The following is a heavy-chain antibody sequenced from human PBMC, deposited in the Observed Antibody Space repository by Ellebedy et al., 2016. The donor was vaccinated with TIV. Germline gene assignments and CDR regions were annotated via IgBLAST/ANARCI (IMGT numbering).Heavy chain of an antibody. CDR1: GGTFSSYA. CDR3: AAEVEGDDYGDYAARGAWRFDP. D-gene: IGHD4-17*01. J-gene: IGHJ5*02. V-gene: IGHV1-69*04. Sequence: SVKVSCXASGGTFSSYAISWVRQAPGQGLEWMGRIIPILGIANYAQKFQGRVTITADKSTSTAYMELSSLRSEDTAVYYCAAEVEGDDYGDYAARGAWRFDPWGQGTLVTVSS. CDR2: IIPILGIA.